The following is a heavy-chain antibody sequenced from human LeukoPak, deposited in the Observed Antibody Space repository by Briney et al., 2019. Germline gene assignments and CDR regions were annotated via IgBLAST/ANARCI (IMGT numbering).Heavy chain of an antibody. CDR3: ARHRASINWNDPECFDY. J-gene: IGHJ4*02. CDR1: GGSISSSSYY. D-gene: IGHD1-1*01. Sequence: SETLSLTCAVSGGSISSSSYYWGWIRQPPGKGLEWIGSIYYSGSTYYNPSLKSRVTISVDTSKNQFSLKLSSVTAADTAVYYCARHRASINWNDPECFDYWGQGTLVTVSS. V-gene: IGHV4-39*01. CDR2: IYYSGST.